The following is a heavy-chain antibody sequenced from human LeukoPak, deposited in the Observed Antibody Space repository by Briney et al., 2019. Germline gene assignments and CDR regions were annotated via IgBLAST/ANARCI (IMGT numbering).Heavy chain of an antibody. CDR1: GYTLTELS. V-gene: IGHV1-24*01. J-gene: IGHJ6*03. Sequence: AASVKVSCKVSGYTLTELSMHWVRQAPGKGLEWMGGFDPEDGETIYAQKFQGRVTMTEDTSTDTAYMELSSLRSEDTAVYYCATAPRYYYYYYYMDVWGKGTTVTVSS. D-gene: IGHD1-26*01. CDR3: ATAPRYYYYYYYMDV. CDR2: FDPEDGET.